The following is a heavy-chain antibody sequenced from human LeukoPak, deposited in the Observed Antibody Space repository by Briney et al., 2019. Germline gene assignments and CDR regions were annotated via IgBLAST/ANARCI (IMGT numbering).Heavy chain of an antibody. CDR3: AKDTWIQLYFTYSLIDY. J-gene: IGHJ4*02. CDR2: ISSSGSTI. V-gene: IGHV3-48*03. D-gene: IGHD5-18*01. Sequence: GGSLRLSCAASGFTFSSYEMNWVRQAPGKGLEWVSYISSSGSTIYYADSVKGRFTISRDNSKNTLYLQMNSLRAEDTAVYYCAKDTWIQLYFTYSLIDYWGQGTLVTVSS. CDR1: GFTFSSYE.